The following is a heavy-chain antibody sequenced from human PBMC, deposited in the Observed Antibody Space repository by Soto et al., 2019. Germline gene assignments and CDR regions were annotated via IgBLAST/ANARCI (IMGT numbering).Heavy chain of an antibody. J-gene: IGHJ6*04. CDR1: GFTFSDHY. Sequence: EVQLVESGGGLVQPGGSLRLSCAASGFTFSDHYIDWVRQAPGKGLEWVGRTRNKANSYTTEYAASVKGRFSISRDDSKNSLYLQMNSLKTEDTAVYYCARDYLGRHYGMDVWGKGTTVTVSS. CDR3: ARDYLGRHYGMDV. CDR2: TRNKANSYTT. V-gene: IGHV3-72*01.